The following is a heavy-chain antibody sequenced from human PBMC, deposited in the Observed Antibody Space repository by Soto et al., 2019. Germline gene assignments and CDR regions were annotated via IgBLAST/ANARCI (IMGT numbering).Heavy chain of an antibody. J-gene: IGHJ3*01. Sequence: EVQLVESGGGLVQPGGSLRLSCESSGFPFSAFSMNWDRQAPGKGLEWVAYISSSGSTIYYTDSVKGRFTISRDNAKSSLYLQMDSLRDEDTAVYYCAREGGRHCSPTRCYNAFDLWGQGTMVTVSS. CDR3: AREGGRHCSPTRCYNAFDL. CDR2: ISSSGSTI. D-gene: IGHD2-2*02. CDR1: GFPFSAFS. V-gene: IGHV3-48*02.